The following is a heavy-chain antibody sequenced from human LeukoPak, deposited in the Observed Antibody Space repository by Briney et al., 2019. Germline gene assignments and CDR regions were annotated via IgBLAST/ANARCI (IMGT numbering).Heavy chain of an antibody. Sequence: GASVKVSCKASGYTFTGYYMHWMRQAPGQGLEWMGWINPNSGGTNYAQKFQGRVTMTRDTSISTAYMEVSRLRSDDTAVYYCARDNSFADYWGQGTLVTVSS. V-gene: IGHV1-2*02. D-gene: IGHD5-18*01. CDR3: ARDNSFADY. J-gene: IGHJ4*02. CDR2: INPNSGGT. CDR1: GYTFTGYY.